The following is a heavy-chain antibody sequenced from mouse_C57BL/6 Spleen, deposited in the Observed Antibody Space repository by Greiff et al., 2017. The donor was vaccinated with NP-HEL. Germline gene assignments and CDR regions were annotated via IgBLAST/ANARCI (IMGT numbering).Heavy chain of an antibody. V-gene: IGHV1-82*01. CDR2: IYPGDGDT. D-gene: IGHD2-3*01. CDR3: AREGGYYNFDY. CDR1: GYAFSSSW. Sequence: VKLQQSGPELVKPGASVKISCKASGYAFSSSWMNWVKQRPGKGLEWIGRIYPGDGDTNYNGKFKGKATLTADKSSSTAYMQLSSLTSEDSAVYFCAREGGYYNFDYWGQGTTLTVSS. J-gene: IGHJ2*01.